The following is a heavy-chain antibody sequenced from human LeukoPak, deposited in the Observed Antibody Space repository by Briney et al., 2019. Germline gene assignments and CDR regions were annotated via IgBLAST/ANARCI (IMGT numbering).Heavy chain of an antibody. V-gene: IGHV1-18*01. CDR1: GYTFTSYG. J-gene: IGHJ4*02. Sequence: ASVKVSCKASGYTFTSYGISWVRQAPGQGLEWMGWISAYNGNTNYAQKFQGRVTMTTDTSTSTAYMELRSLRSDDTAVYYCAREPPRFLRLGELSFDYWGQGTLVTVSS. CDR3: AREPPRFLRLGELSFDY. D-gene: IGHD3-16*02. CDR2: ISAYNGNT.